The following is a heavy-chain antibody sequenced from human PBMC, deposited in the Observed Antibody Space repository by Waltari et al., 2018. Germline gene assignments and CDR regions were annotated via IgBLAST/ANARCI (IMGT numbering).Heavy chain of an antibody. CDR2: ISGSDAT. Sequence: EVQPLESGGGLVQPGGSLRLYCQAPGFTSVTHAINWVRQAPGKGLEWVSSISGSDATYYADSVKGRFTISRGYSDNTVYLQMDSLRADDTAVYFCAKPFYNWDDPLHSWGQGTPVTVSS. CDR1: GFTSVTHA. J-gene: IGHJ1*01. CDR3: AKPFYNWDDPLHS. V-gene: IGHV3-23*01. D-gene: IGHD1-20*01.